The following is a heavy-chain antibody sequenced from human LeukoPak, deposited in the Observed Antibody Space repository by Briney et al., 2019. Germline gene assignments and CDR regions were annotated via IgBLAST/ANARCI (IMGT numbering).Heavy chain of an antibody. D-gene: IGHD6-19*01. Sequence: GGSLRLSCAASGFTFSSYAMHWVRQAPGKGLDWVAVISYDGSNKYYADSVKGRFTISRDNSKNTLYLQMNSLRAEDTAVYYCARGVEAVAGTDFDYWGQGTLVTVSS. V-gene: IGHV3-30-3*01. CDR3: ARGVEAVAGTDFDY. CDR2: ISYDGSNK. J-gene: IGHJ4*02. CDR1: GFTFSSYA.